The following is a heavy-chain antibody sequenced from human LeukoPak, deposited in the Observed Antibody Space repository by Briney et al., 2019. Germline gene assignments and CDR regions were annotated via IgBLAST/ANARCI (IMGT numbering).Heavy chain of an antibody. V-gene: IGHV3-48*03. Sequence: GGSVRLSCAASGFTLSSYEMNWVRQAPGKGLEWVSYISDSGTSIKYADSVKGRFTISRDNAKNSLYSQMNSLRAEDTAVYYCVRDHSGWSLDPWGQGTLVTVSS. CDR3: VRDHSGWSLDP. CDR2: ISDSGTSI. J-gene: IGHJ5*02. D-gene: IGHD6-19*01. CDR1: GFTLSSYE.